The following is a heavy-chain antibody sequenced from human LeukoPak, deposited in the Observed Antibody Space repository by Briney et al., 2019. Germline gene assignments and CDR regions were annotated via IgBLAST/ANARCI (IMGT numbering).Heavy chain of an antibody. Sequence: SVKVSCKASGYTFTGYYMHWVRQAPGQGLEWMGGIIPIFGTANYAQKFQGRVTITADESTSTAYMELSSLRSEDTAVYYCASLGGGSTVTTYLNYWGQGTLVTVSS. CDR3: ASLGGGSTVTTYLNY. CDR1: GYTFTGYY. J-gene: IGHJ4*02. CDR2: IIPIFGTA. V-gene: IGHV1-69*13. D-gene: IGHD4-17*01.